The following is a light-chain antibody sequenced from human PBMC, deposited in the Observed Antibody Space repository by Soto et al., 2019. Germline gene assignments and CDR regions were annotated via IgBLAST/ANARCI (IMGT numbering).Light chain of an antibody. J-gene: IGKJ4*01. CDR2: GTS. V-gene: IGKV3-15*01. CDR3: QQYDNWPSVT. Sequence: IVMTQSPATLSVSPGERATLSCRSSQSVGRSLAWYQQKPGQAHRLLIYGTSARATGIPATFSGSGSGTEFTLTISSLQSEDFAVYYCQQYDNWPSVTVGGGTKVDIK. CDR1: QSVGRS.